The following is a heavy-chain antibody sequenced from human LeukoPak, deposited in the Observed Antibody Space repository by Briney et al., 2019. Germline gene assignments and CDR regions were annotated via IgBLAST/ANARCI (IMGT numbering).Heavy chain of an antibody. J-gene: IGHJ5*02. CDR2: IYYSGST. V-gene: IGHV4-39*01. D-gene: IGHD3-3*01. Sequence: SETLSLTCTVSGGSISSSSYYWGWIRQPPGKGLEWVGSIYYSGSTYYNPSLKSRVTISVDTSKNQFSLKLSSVTAADTAVYYRARHGIPITRTRNWFDPWGQGTLVTVSS. CDR3: ARHGIPITRTRNWFDP. CDR1: GGSISSSSYY.